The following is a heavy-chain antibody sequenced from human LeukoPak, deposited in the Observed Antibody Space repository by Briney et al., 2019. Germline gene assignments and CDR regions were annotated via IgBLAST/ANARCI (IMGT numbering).Heavy chain of an antibody. V-gene: IGHV1-58*02. J-gene: IGHJ4*02. CDR1: GFTFTSSA. Sequence: SVKVSCKASGFTFTSSAMQWVRQARGQRLEWIGWIVVGSGNTNYAQKFQERVTITRDMSTSTAYMELSSLRSEDTAVYYCAAVLCSGRPSDYWGQGTLVTVSS. CDR3: AAVLCSGRPSDY. CDR2: IVVGSGNT. D-gene: IGHD6-25*01.